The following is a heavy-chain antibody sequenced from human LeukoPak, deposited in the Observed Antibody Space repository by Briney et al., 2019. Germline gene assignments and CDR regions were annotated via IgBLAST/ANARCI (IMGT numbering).Heavy chain of an antibody. J-gene: IGHJ6*02. CDR1: GFTFSSYT. Sequence: GGSLRLSCAASGFTFSSYTMSWVRQAPGKGLEWVSHINSDGSITSYADSVKGRFTISRDNAKNTLYLQMNSLRAEDTAVYYCARDAVDTANAVWGQGTTVTVSS. D-gene: IGHD5-18*01. V-gene: IGHV3-74*01. CDR3: ARDAVDTANAV. CDR2: INSDGSIT.